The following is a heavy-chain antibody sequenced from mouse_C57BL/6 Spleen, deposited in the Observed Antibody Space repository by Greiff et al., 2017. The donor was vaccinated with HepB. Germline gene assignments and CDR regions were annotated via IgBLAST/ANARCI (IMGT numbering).Heavy chain of an antibody. V-gene: IGHV1-64*01. J-gene: IGHJ4*01. CDR3: ARGTTVVDYYAMDY. D-gene: IGHD1-1*01. CDR1: GYTFTSYW. CDR2: IHPNSGST. Sequence: VQLQQSGAELVKPGASVKLSCKASGYTFTSYWMHWVKQRPGQGLEWIGMIHPNSGSTNYNEKFKSKATLTVDKSSSTAYMQLSSLTSEDSAVYYCARGTTVVDYYAMDYWGQGTSVTVSS.